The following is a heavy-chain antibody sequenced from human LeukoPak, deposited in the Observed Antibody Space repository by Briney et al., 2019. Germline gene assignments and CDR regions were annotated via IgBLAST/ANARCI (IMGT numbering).Heavy chain of an antibody. CDR3: ATHCGGDCYSWDWDY. CDR2: IYYSGST. Sequence: PSETLSLTCTVSGGSISSGDYYWSWIRQPPGKGLEWIGYIYYSGSTYYNPSLKSRVTISVDTSKNQFSLKLRSVTAADTAVYYCATHCGGDCYSWDWDYWGQGTLVTVSS. J-gene: IGHJ4*02. CDR1: GGSISSGDYY. V-gene: IGHV4-30-4*08. D-gene: IGHD2-21*01.